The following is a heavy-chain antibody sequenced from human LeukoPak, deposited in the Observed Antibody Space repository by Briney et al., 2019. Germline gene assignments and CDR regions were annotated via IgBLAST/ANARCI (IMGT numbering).Heavy chain of an antibody. D-gene: IGHD5-24*01. CDR1: GGSFSGYY. CDR2: IYYSGST. CDR3: ARGLQEMATFKGFNY. V-gene: IGHV4-34*01. J-gene: IGHJ4*02. Sequence: PSETLSLTCAVYGGSFSGYYWSWIRQPPGKGLEWIGSIYYSGSTYYNPSLKSRVTISVDTSKNQFSLKLSSVTAADTAVYYCARGLQEMATFKGFNYWGQGTRVSVSS.